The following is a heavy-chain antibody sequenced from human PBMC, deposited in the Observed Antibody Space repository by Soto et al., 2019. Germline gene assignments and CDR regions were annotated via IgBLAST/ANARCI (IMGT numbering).Heavy chain of an antibody. Sequence: ASVKVSCKASGYTFTSYAIHWVRQAPGQRLEWMGWINAGNGNTKYSQKFQGRVIITRDTSAGTAYMELRSLRSEDTAVYYCATPIVAFYWGQGTRVTVSS. CDR3: ATPIVAFY. V-gene: IGHV1-3*01. J-gene: IGHJ4*02. D-gene: IGHD5-12*01. CDR1: GYTFTSYA. CDR2: INAGNGNT.